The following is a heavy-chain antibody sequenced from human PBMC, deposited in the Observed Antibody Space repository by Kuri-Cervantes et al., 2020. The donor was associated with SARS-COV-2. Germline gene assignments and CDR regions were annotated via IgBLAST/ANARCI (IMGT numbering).Heavy chain of an antibody. J-gene: IGHJ4*02. V-gene: IGHV4-59*11. CDR2: IYDSGSTKYSGST. CDR3: ARELGGPYIFDY. CDR1: GGSISSHY. Sequence: SETLSLTCTVPGGSISSHYWSWIRQSPGKGLEWIGYIYDSGSTKYSGSTHYNPSLKSRVTISVDTSKNQFSLKLSSVTAADTAVYYCARELGGPYIFDYWGQGTLVTVSS. D-gene: IGHD1-26*01.